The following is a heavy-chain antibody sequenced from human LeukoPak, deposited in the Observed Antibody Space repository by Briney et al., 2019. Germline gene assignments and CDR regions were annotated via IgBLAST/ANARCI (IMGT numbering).Heavy chain of an antibody. D-gene: IGHD5-18*01. J-gene: IGHJ4*02. CDR1: GDTFRRYA. V-gene: IGHV1-69*06. CDR3: ARGLARTSMVTRGGVRFDY. CDR2: IIPIFGAA. Sequence: SVKVSCKTSGDTFRRYAIIWVRQPPGQGLEWMGGIIPIFGAANYAQKFQGRVTFTAEKSTNTVYMDLTSLRSEDTAVYYCARGLARTSMVTRGGVRFDYWGQGTLVTVSS.